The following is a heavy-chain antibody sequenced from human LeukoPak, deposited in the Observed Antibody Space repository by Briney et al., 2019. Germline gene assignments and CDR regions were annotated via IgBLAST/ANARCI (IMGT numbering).Heavy chain of an antibody. CDR1: GGSINSYY. D-gene: IGHD3-22*01. V-gene: IGHV4-59*08. CDR3: ARQHSSGYYYFDY. J-gene: IGHJ4*02. CDR2: FYYSGST. Sequence: SETLSLTCTVSGGSINSYYWSWIRQPPGKGLEWFGYFYYSGSTKYNPSLKSRVTISVDTSKNQFSLKLGSVTAADTAVYYCARQHSSGYYYFDYWGQGTLVTVSS.